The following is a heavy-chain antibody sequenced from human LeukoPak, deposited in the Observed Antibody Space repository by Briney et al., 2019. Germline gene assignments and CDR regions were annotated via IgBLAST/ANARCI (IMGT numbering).Heavy chain of an antibody. D-gene: IGHD2-2*01. Sequence: SETLSLTCTVPGGSISSGGYYWSWIRQHPGKGLEWIGYIHYSGSAYYNPSLKSRLTISLDTSKNQFSLKLTSVTAADTAVYYCARDVPKKAPYGVDVWGQGTTVIVSS. J-gene: IGHJ6*02. V-gene: IGHV4-31*03. CDR1: GGSISSGGYY. CDR3: ARDVPKKAPYGVDV. CDR2: IHYSGSA.